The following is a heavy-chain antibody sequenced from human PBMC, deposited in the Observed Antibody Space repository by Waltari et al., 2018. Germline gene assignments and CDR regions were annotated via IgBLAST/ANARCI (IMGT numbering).Heavy chain of an antibody. CDR3: AREAAAGTTNAFDI. CDR1: RFPVSSNY. J-gene: IGHJ3*02. D-gene: IGHD6-13*01. V-gene: IGHV3-53*04. Sequence: EVQLVESGGGLVQPGGSLSLSCAASRFPVSSNYMSWVRQAPGKGLEWVSVIYGGGSTYYADSVKGRFTISRHNSKNTLYLQMNSLRAEDTAVYYCAREAAAGTTNAFDIWGQGTMVTVSS. CDR2: IYGGGST.